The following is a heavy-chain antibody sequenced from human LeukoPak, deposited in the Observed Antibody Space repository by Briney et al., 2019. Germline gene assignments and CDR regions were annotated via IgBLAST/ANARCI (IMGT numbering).Heavy chain of an antibody. J-gene: IGHJ4*02. D-gene: IGHD3-9*01. V-gene: IGHV3-23*01. CDR2: IVGSGLNT. Sequence: GGSLRLSCAASGFTFNNYPTSWVRQAPGEVLGWVSGIVGSGLNTYYADSVKGRFTISRDNSKNTLYLQMNSLRVEDTAVYYSAKDSGYCDWLDYWRQRTQVSVSS. CDR1: GFTFNNYP. CDR3: AKDSGYCDWLDY.